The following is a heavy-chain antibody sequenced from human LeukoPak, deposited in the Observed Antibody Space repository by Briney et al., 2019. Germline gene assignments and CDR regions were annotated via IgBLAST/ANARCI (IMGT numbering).Heavy chain of an antibody. CDR3: AREKDSYGYVDY. Sequence: SQTLSLTCTVSGGSISSVDNYWSWIGQLPGKGLEWIGYIYYSGSTYYNPSLKSRVSISVDTSENQFSLRLSSVTAADTAVYYCAREKDSYGYVDYWGQGTLVTVSS. V-gene: IGHV4-31*03. D-gene: IGHD5-18*01. CDR1: GGSISSVDNY. J-gene: IGHJ4*02. CDR2: IYYSGST.